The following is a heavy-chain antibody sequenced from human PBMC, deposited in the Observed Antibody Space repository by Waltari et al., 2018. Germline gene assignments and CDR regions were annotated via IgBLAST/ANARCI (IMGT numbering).Heavy chain of an antibody. Sequence: QVQLVQSGAEVKKPGASVKVSCKVSGYTLTELSMHWVRQAPGNGLEWMGGFDPEDGETIYAQKFQGRVTMTEDTSTDTAYMELSSLRSEDTAVYYCATDPRIYSSSRHYYYGMDVWGQGTTVTVSS. CDR3: ATDPRIYSSSRHYYYGMDV. CDR2: FDPEDGET. D-gene: IGHD6-6*01. J-gene: IGHJ6*02. CDR1: GYTLTELS. V-gene: IGHV1-24*01.